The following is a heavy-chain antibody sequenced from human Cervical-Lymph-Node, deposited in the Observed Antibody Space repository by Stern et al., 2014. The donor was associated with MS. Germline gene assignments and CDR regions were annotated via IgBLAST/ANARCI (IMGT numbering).Heavy chain of an antibody. CDR3: ARDHDDVNDYFYFGMDV. D-gene: IGHD3-10*02. CDR1: GYTFISYY. V-gene: IGHV1-46*01. CDR2: INPSDGTT. J-gene: IGHJ6*02. Sequence: QVQLVQSGAEVQKPGASVKVSCKASGYTFISYYMHWVRQAPGQRLECLGVINPSDGTTSYAQKFQGRVTVTRDTSTSTVYMELSSLRSEDTAVYFCARDHDDVNDYFYFGMDVWGHGTTVTVSS.